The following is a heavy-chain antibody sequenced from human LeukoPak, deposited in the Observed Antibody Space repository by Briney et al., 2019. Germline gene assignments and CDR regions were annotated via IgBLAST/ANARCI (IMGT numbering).Heavy chain of an antibody. V-gene: IGHV3-11*01. CDR3: ARGSRYGSGSHFHF. J-gene: IGHJ4*02. CDR2: ISSGGCNI. CDR1: GFTFSDFY. Sequence: PGGSLRLSCAASGFTFSDFYMGWIRQAPGKGLECVSYISSGGCNIHYADSVKGRFTISRDDAQNSLILQMNSLTAEDTAVFYCARGSRYGSGSHFHFWGQGTLVTVSS. D-gene: IGHD3-10*01.